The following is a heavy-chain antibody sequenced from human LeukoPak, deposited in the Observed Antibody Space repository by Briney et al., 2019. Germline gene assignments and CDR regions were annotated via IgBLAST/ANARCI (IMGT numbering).Heavy chain of an antibody. CDR1: GGSISSYY. V-gene: IGHV3-23*01. Sequence: PSETLSLTCTVSGGSISSYYWSWVRQAPGKGLEWVSAISGSGGSTYYADSVKGRFTISRDNSKNTLYLQMNSLRAEDTAVYYCAKALIVGAHFDYWGQGTLVTVSS. J-gene: IGHJ4*02. D-gene: IGHD1-26*01. CDR3: AKALIVGAHFDY. CDR2: ISGSGGST.